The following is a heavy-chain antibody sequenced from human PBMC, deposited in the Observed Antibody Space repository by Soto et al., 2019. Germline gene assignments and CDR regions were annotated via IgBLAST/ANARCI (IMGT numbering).Heavy chain of an antibody. Sequence: QITLKESGPTLVKPTQTLTLTCTFSGLSLSATGVGVGWIRQPPGKALEWLALIYWDDDKRYSPSLKSRLTITQDTSKNQVVLTMTNMDPVDKDTYYCVQSRCGGDCLKSYSSHSYYGLDVWGQGTTVTFSS. CDR2: IYWDDDK. CDR1: GLSLSATGVG. CDR3: VQSRCGGDCLKSYSSHSYYGLDV. J-gene: IGHJ6*02. V-gene: IGHV2-5*02. D-gene: IGHD2-21*02.